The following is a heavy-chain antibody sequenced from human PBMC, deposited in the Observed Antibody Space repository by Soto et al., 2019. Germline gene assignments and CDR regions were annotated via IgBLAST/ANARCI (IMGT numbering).Heavy chain of an antibody. Sequence: QLQLQESGPGLVKPSETLSLTCSVSGGSISSSSYYWGWIRQPPGKGLEWIGSVYYSGSTYYNPSLKSRVTIAVDTSKNQCSLKLSSVTAADTAVYYCAGDTTNFDYWGQGTLVTVSS. D-gene: IGHD1-1*01. J-gene: IGHJ4*02. V-gene: IGHV4-39*02. CDR3: AGDTTNFDY. CDR1: GGSISSSSYY. CDR2: VYYSGST.